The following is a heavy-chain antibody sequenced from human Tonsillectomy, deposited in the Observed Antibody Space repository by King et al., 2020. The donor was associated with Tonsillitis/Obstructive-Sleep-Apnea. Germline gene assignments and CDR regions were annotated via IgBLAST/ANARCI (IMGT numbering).Heavy chain of an antibody. CDR3: ARHHYIYNWFDP. J-gene: IGHJ5*02. CDR1: GGSISSSSYY. V-gene: IGHV4-39*01. CDR2: IYYSGST. Sequence: LQLQESGPGLVKPSETLSLTCTVSGGSISSSSYYWGWIRQPPGKGLEWIGSIYYSGSTYYNPSLKSRVTISVDTSKNQFSLKLSSVTAADTAVYYYARHHYIYNWFDPWGQGTLVTVSS. D-gene: IGHD3-9*01.